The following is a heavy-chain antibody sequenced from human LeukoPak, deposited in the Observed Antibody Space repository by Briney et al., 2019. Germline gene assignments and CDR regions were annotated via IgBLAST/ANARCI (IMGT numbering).Heavy chain of an antibody. CDR2: ISGSGGST. D-gene: IGHD6-13*01. J-gene: IGHJ4*02. CDR1: GFTFSSYA. Sequence: GRSLRLSCAASGFTFSSYAMSWVRQAPGKGLEWVSAISGSGGSTYYADSVKGRFTISRDNSKNTLYLQMNSLRAEDTAVYYCAKPAGYSSSWYEWGIAGTLSLHYFDYWGQRTLVTVSS. CDR3: AKPAGYSSSWYEWGIAGTLSLHYFDY. V-gene: IGHV3-23*01.